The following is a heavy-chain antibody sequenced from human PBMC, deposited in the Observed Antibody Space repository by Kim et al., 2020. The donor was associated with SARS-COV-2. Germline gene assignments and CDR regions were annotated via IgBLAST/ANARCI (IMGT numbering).Heavy chain of an antibody. Sequence: YNPSLKSRGTISVDTSKNQFSLKLSYATAADTAVYYCAREGRVGATRLDYWGQGTLVTVSS. V-gene: IGHV4-34*01. CDR3: AREGRVGATRLDY. D-gene: IGHD1-26*01. J-gene: IGHJ4*02.